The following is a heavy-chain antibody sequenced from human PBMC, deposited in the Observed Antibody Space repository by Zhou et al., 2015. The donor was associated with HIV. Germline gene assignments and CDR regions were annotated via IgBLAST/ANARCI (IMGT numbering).Heavy chain of an antibody. CDR1: GFVVGIKH. Sequence: EEHLVESGGGLIQPGGGPVRLSCAASGFVVGIKHMNWVRQAPGKGLEWVAVLYTGGKSKYIDSVKGRFTISRDEYKNTLYLEMNSLRAEDTAIYYCARDLGSGFAELSGFYYYGMDVWGQGTMVTVSS. J-gene: IGHJ6*02. CDR2: LYTGGKS. V-gene: IGHV3-53*01. D-gene: IGHD3-10*01. CDR3: ARDLGSGFAELSGFYYYGMDV.